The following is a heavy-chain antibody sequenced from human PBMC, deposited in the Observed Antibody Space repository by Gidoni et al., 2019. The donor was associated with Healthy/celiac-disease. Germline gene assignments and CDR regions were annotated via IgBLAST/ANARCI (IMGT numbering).Heavy chain of an antibody. V-gene: IGHV3-15*01. Sequence: EVQLVESGGGLVKPGGSIRLPGAASGFTFRNAWISWVRQAPGKGLELVGRIKSKTDGGKTDYAAPVKGRFTISRDDSKNTLYLQMNSLKTEDTAVYYCTTSGSYPYWGQGTLVTVSS. CDR1: GFTFRNAW. D-gene: IGHD1-26*01. CDR3: TTSGSYPY. J-gene: IGHJ4*02. CDR2: IKSKTDGGKT.